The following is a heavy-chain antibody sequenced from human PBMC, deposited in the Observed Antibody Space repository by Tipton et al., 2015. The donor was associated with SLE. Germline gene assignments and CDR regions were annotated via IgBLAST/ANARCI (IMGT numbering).Heavy chain of an antibody. Sequence: SLRLSCAASGFTFLNHAMTWVRQAPGKGLKWVSSISSSSSYIYYADSVKGRFTISRDNAKNSLYLQMNSLRAEDTAVYYCARMVVTGAFDIWGQGTMVTVSS. D-gene: IGHD2-21*02. V-gene: IGHV3-21*01. CDR2: ISSSSSYI. J-gene: IGHJ3*02. CDR1: GFTFLNHA. CDR3: ARMVVTGAFDI.